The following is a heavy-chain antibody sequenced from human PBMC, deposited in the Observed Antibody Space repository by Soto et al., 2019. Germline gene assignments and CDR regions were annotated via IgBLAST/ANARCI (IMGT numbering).Heavy chain of an antibody. D-gene: IGHD6-13*01. V-gene: IGHV1-2*02. CDR1: GYTFTGYY. CDR2: INPNSGGT. J-gene: IGHJ6*02. CDR3: ARDRSSSWYAPPGGGDGMDV. Sequence: ASVKVSCKASGYTFTGYYMHWVRQAPGQGLEWMGWINPNSGGTNYAQKFQGRVTMTRDTSISTASMELSRLRSDDTAVYYCARDRSSSWYAPPGGGDGMDVWGQGTTVTVSS.